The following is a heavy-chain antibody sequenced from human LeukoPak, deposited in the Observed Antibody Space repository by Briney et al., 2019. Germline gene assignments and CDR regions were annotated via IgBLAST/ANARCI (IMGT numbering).Heavy chain of an antibody. D-gene: IGHD4-17*01. V-gene: IGHV3-30-3*01. CDR3: ARDRLVYGQTTVTTYYFDS. J-gene: IGHJ4*02. Sequence: QPGGSLRLSCAASGFTFRDYAMHWVCQAPGKGLEWVAVISFDGSNKYYADSVKGRFTISRDNSKNTLYLQMNSLRAEDSAVYYCARDRLVYGQTTVTTYYFDSWGQGTLVTVSS. CDR2: ISFDGSNK. CDR1: GFTFRDYA.